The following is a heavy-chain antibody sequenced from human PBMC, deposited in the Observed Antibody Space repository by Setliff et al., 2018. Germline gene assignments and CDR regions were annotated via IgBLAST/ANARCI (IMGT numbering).Heavy chain of an antibody. CDR2: FDAEDGET. CDR3: ARSSGPRVVLAADFDY. V-gene: IGHV1-24*01. CDR1: GYTLSELF. J-gene: IGHJ4*02. D-gene: IGHD3-9*01. Sequence: ASVKVSCKVSGYTLSELFMHWVRQAPGKGLEWMGGFDAEDGETIYAQKFQGRVTMTEDTSTDTAYMELKNLRSDDTAVYYCARSSGPRVVLAADFDYWGQGTLVTVSS.